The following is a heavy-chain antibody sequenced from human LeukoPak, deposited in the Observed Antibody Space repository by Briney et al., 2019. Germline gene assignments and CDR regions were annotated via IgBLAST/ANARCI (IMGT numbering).Heavy chain of an antibody. D-gene: IGHD3-10*01. CDR2: IYYSGST. Sequence: SETLSLTCTVSGGSISSSSYYWGWIRQPPGKGLEWIGSIYYSGSTYYNPSLKSRVTISVDTSKNQFSLKLSSVTAADTAVYYCARHGVSYGSGSSPDWFDPWGQGTLVTVSS. CDR1: GGSISSSSYY. V-gene: IGHV4-39*01. J-gene: IGHJ5*02. CDR3: ARHGVSYGSGSSPDWFDP.